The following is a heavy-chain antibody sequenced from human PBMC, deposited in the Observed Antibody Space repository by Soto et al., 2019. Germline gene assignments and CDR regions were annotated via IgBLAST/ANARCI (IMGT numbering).Heavy chain of an antibody. CDR2: ISGSGGST. CDR1: GFTFSSYA. V-gene: IGHV3-23*01. CDR3: AKEKGLGDYGDYEDY. J-gene: IGHJ4*02. D-gene: IGHD4-17*01. Sequence: EVQLLESGGGLVQPGGSLRLSCAASGFTFSSYAMSWVRQAPGKGLEWVSAISGSGGSTYYADSVKGRFTISRDNSKNTLYLQMNSVRAEDTSVYYCAKEKGLGDYGDYEDYWGQGTLVTVSS.